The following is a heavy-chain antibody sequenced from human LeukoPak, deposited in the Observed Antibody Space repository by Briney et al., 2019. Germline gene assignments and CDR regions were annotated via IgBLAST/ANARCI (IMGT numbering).Heavy chain of an antibody. CDR3: ATPIAAAVIDY. CDR2: ISYDGSNK. Sequence: PGGSLRLSCAASGFTFSSYGMHWVRQAPGKGLEWVAVISYDGSNKYCADSVKGRFTISRDNSKNTLYLQMNSLRAEDTAVYYCATPIAAAVIDYWGQGTLVTVSS. J-gene: IGHJ4*02. CDR1: GFTFSSYG. D-gene: IGHD6-13*01. V-gene: IGHV3-30*03.